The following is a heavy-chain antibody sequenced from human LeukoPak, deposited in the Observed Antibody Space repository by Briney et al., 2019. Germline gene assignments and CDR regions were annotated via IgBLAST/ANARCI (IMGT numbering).Heavy chain of an antibody. V-gene: IGHV6-1*01. D-gene: IGHD6-19*01. J-gene: IGHJ5*01. Sequence: SQTLSLTCAISGDSVSSNSAAWNWIRQSPSRGLEWLGRTYCRSKWYSDYAVSVKSRITINPDTSKNQFSLQLNSVTPDDTAVYYCARDSSSGWSIPNTNWFDSWGQGILVTVSS. CDR2: TYCRSKWYS. CDR3: ARDSSSGWSIPNTNWFDS. CDR1: GDSVSSNSAA.